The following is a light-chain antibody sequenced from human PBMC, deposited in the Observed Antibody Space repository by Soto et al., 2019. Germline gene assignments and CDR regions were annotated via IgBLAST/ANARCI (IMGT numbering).Light chain of an antibody. CDR1: SGSIASNY. Sequence: NFMLTQPHSVSASPGKTVIISCTRSSGSIASNYVQWYQQRPGSSPTTVIYEDNQRPSWVPDRFSGSIDSSSNSASLTISGLETEDEADYFCQSYDATNQVFGGGTKLTVL. J-gene: IGLJ3*02. CDR2: EDN. V-gene: IGLV6-57*01. CDR3: QSYDATNQV.